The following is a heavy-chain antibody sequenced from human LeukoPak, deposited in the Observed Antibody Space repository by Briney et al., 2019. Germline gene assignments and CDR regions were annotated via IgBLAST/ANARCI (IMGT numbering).Heavy chain of an antibody. CDR1: GGSISSYY. D-gene: IGHD6-13*01. V-gene: IGHV4-59*01. CDR3: AREERIAAAGTPGGYYYYMDV. CDR2: MDYSGST. J-gene: IGHJ6*03. Sequence: SETLSLTCTVSGGSISSYYWSWIRQPPGKGLEWIGYMDYSGSTNYNPSLKSRVTISVDTSKNQFSLKLSSVTAADTAVYYCAREERIAAAGTPGGYYYYMDVWGKGTTVTVSS.